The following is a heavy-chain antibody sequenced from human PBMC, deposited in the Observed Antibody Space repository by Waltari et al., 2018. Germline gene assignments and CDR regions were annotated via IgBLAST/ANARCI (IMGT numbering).Heavy chain of an antibody. CDR3: VKEIYRIGRPCFDY. CDR2: STSGGGDT. J-gene: IGHJ4*02. V-gene: IGHV3-23*01. Sequence: QLLESGGGWRQAGGSLRLSCAASGFTFSHYAMSLVRQAPGKGREWVSGSTSGGGDTYYTDSVRGRFTISRDNSKNTVYLQMNSLRHEDTAVYYCVKEIYRIGRPCFDYWGQGVRVTVSS. CDR1: GFTFSHYA. D-gene: IGHD6-19*01.